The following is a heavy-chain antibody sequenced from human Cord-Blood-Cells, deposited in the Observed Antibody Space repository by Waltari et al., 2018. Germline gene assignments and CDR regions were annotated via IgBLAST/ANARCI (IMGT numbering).Heavy chain of an antibody. CDR3: ARRGKRRGGSYYFDY. J-gene: IGHJ4*02. CDR1: GGTFSSYA. Sequence: QVQLVQSGAEVKKPGSSVKVSCKASGGTFSSYAISWVRQAPGQGLEWMGRIIPIRGIANYAQKFQGRVTITADKSTSTAYMELSSLRSEDTAVYYCARRGKRRGGSYYFDYWGQGTLVTVSS. D-gene: IGHD1-26*01. V-gene: IGHV1-69*09. CDR2: IIPIRGIA.